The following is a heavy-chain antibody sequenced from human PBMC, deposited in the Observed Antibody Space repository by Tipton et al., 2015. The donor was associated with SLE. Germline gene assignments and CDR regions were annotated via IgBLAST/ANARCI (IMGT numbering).Heavy chain of an antibody. D-gene: IGHD5-12*01. CDR2: MSYSGST. CDR3: ARGEVGGSDYFDH. J-gene: IGHJ4*02. V-gene: IGHV4-31*03. Sequence: GLVKPSQTLSLTCTVSGGSISSDDYYWTWNRQHPGKGLEWIGHMSYSGSTYYNPSLKSRITISVDTSKNHFSQKLSSVTAADTAAYYYARGEVGGSDYFDHWGQGTLVTVSS. CDR1: GGSISSDDYY.